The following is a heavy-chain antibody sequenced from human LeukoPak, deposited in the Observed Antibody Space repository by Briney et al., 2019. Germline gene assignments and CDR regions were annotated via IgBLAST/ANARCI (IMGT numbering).Heavy chain of an antibody. CDR1: GGFISGYY. J-gene: IGHJ4*02. V-gene: IGHV4-59*01. CDR3: ARGLMMAVAGRGEFHY. Sequence: SETLSLTCTVSGGFISGYYWSWIRQSPGKGLEWIGYIYYNGSTSHNPSLKSRVTISVDTSKNQFSLKLSSVTAADTAVYYCARGLMMAVAGRGEFHYWGQGTLVTVSS. D-gene: IGHD6-13*01. CDR2: IYYNGST.